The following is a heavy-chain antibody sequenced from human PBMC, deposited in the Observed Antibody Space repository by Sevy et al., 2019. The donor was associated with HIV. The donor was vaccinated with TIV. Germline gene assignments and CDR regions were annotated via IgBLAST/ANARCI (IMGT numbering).Heavy chain of an antibody. D-gene: IGHD3-10*01. CDR3: AKDYYYGSGSYYNAGYFDY. V-gene: IGHV3-30*18. CDR2: ISYDGSNK. Sequence: GGSLKLSCAASGFTFSSYGMHWVRQAPGKGLEWVAGISYDGSNKYYADSVKGRFTISRDNSKNTLYLQMNSLRAEDTAVYYCAKDYYYGSGSYYNAGYFDYWGQGTLVTVSS. CDR1: GFTFSSYG. J-gene: IGHJ4*02.